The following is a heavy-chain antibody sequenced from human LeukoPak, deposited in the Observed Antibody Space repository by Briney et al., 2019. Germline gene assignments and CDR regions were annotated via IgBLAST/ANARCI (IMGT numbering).Heavy chain of an antibody. CDR1: GFTFSDFW. V-gene: IGHV3-7*03. J-gene: IGHJ4*02. CDR2: IKEDGTEK. Sequence: GGSLRLSCAGSGFTFSDFWMTWVRQTPGKGLEWVANIKEDGTEKNLVDSVKGRFTISRDNTKNTLYLQMNSLRAEDTAVYYCAKGRAIWFGEGFDYWGQGTLVTVSS. D-gene: IGHD3-10*01. CDR3: AKGRAIWFGEGFDY.